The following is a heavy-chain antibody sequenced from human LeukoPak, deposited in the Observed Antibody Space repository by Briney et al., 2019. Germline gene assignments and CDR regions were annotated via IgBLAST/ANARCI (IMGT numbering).Heavy chain of an antibody. Sequence: GGSLRLSCAASGFTFKMYAMTWVRQTPGKGLEWVSSISASGDDTYYADSVKGRFTISRDNAKNTLYLQMNSLRAEDTVVYYCAKAIAVAAVFDYWGQGTLVTVSS. CDR1: GFTFKMYA. J-gene: IGHJ4*02. V-gene: IGHV3-23*01. D-gene: IGHD6-19*01. CDR2: ISASGDDT. CDR3: AKAIAVAAVFDY.